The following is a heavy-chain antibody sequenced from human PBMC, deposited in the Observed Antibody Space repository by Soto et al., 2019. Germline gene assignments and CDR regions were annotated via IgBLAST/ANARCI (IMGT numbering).Heavy chain of an antibody. J-gene: IGHJ6*02. D-gene: IGHD3-10*01. V-gene: IGHV3-23*01. CDR1: GFTFSSYA. CDR2: ISGSGGST. CDR3: AKEKLRMVPSPLDVMDV. Sequence: PGGSLRLSCAASGFTFSSYAMSWVRQAPGKGLEWVSAISGSGGSTYYADSVKGRFTISRDNSKNTLYLQMNSLRAEDTAVYYCAKEKLRMVPSPLDVMDVWGQGTTVTVSS.